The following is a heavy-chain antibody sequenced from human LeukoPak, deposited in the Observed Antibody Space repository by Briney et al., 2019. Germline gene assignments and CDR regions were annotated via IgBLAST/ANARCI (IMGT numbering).Heavy chain of an antibody. CDR2: IIPIFGIA. D-gene: IGHD3-22*01. J-gene: IGHJ4*02. V-gene: IGHV1-69*04. CDR1: GGTFSSYA. Sequence: SVKVSCKASGGTFSSYAISWVRQAPGQGLEWMGRIIPIFGIANYAQKFQGRVTITADKSTSTAYMELSSLRSEDTAVYYCARGGRYYYDSSGYYDYWGQGTLVTVPS. CDR3: ARGGRYYYDSSGYYDY.